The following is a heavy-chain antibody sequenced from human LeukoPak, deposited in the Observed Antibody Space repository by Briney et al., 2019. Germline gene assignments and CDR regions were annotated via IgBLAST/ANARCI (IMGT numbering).Heavy chain of an antibody. J-gene: IGHJ6*03. V-gene: IGHV4-61*02. CDR3: ARASPPKIGYYMDV. CDR1: GVSISSGSYY. Sequence: PSETLSLTCTASGVSISSGSYYWSWIRQPAGKGLEWIVRIYTSGSTNYNPSLKSRVTISVDTSKNQFSLKLSSVTAADTAVYYCARASPPKIGYYMDVWGKGTTVTISS. CDR2: IYTSGST.